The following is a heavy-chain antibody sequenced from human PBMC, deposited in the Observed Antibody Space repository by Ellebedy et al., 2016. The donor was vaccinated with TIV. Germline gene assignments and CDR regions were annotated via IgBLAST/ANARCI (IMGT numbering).Heavy chain of an antibody. V-gene: IGHV5-51*01. CDR1: GYDFTNYW. CDR3: ARSPWNYDILTGYYTDKFDF. CDR2: LYPGDSDT. Sequence: GESLKISCKASGYDFTNYWIGWVRHVPGQGLQWMGILYPGDSDTRYTPSFKGQVTISADNSIGTAFLHWSSLTASDTATYYCARSPWNYDILTGYYTDKFDFWGQGTLVTVSS. J-gene: IGHJ4*02. D-gene: IGHD3-9*01.